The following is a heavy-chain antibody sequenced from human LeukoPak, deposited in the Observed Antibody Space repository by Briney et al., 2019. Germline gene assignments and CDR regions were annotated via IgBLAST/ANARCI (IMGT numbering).Heavy chain of an antibody. J-gene: IGHJ4*02. V-gene: IGHV3-23*01. CDR2: ITGSGGTT. CDR1: GFTFTSST. CDR3: AKMQGFFDY. Sequence: GGSLRLSCAASGFTFTSSTMSWVRQAPGKGLEWVSAITGSGGTTYYADSVKGRFTISRDNSRNTVWLQMNSLRAEDTAIYYCAKMQGFFDYWGQGALVTVSS.